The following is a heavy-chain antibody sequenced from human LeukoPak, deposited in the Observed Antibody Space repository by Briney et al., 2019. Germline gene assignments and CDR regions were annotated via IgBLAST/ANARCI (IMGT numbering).Heavy chain of an antibody. V-gene: IGHV1-46*01. D-gene: IGHD6-6*01. CDR1: GYTFTGYY. Sequence: ASVKVSCKASGYTFTGYYMHWVRQAPGQGLEWMGIINPSGGSTSYAQKFQGRVTMTRDTSTSTVYMELSSLRSEDTAAYYCARGSTRRIIPPDFDYWGQGTLVTVSS. J-gene: IGHJ4*02. CDR2: INPSGGST. CDR3: ARGSTRRIIPPDFDY.